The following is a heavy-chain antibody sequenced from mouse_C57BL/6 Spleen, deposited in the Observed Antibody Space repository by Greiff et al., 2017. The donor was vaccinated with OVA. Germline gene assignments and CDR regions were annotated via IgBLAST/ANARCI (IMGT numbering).Heavy chain of an antibody. CDR3: ARSEWLLLFAY. Sequence: VQLQQSGPELVKPGASVKMSCKASGYTFTDYNMHWVKQRHGKSLEWIGYINPNNGGTRYNQKFKGKATLTVNKSASTAYMELRSLASESSSVYYSARSEWLLLFAYWGQGTLVTVSA. V-gene: IGHV1-22*01. J-gene: IGHJ3*01. CDR1: GYTFTDYN. D-gene: IGHD2-3*01. CDR2: INPNNGGT.